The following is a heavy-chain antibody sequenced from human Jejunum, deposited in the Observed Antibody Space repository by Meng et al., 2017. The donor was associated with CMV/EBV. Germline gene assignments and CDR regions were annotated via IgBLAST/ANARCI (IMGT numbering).Heavy chain of an antibody. J-gene: IGHJ4*02. CDR2: ISYDGNNK. V-gene: IGHV3-30-3*01. CDR3: ARDRGGLGYCSSTSCYLGFDY. CDR1: SA. Sequence: SALHWVRQDPGKGLEWVAVISYDGNNKYYADSVKGRFTISRDNSKNTLYLQMNSLRAEDTAVYYCARDRGGLGYCSSTSCYLGFDYWGQGTLVTVSS. D-gene: IGHD2-2*01.